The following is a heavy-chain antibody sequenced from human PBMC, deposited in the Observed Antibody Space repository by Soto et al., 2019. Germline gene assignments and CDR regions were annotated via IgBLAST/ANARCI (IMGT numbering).Heavy chain of an antibody. CDR1: SGSINIAGSY. CDR2: IHYAGST. J-gene: IGHJ6*02. V-gene: IGHV4-30-4*01. D-gene: IGHD2-21*01. CDR3: ARGRQIAISNEYGMVV. Sequence: QLQLQESGPGLVKPSQTLSLTCTVSSGSINIAGSYWGWIRQPPGKGLEWIGYIHYAGSTYYDASVGGRITVAASYTLSKLSLKFSSATATVSAVCVCARGRQIAISNEYGMVVWGQGTTVTVSS.